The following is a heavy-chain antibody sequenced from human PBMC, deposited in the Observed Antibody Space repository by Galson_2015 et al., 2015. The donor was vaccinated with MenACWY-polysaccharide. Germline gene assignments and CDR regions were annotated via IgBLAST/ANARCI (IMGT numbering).Heavy chain of an antibody. D-gene: IGHD3-22*01. CDR2: IWSDGSIK. J-gene: IGHJ3*02. V-gene: IGHV3-33*01. Sequence: SLRLSCAASGFTFSSYGMHWVRQAPGKGLEWVAVIWSDGSIKYYADSVKGRFTISRDNAKDTLYLQMDSLRAEDTAVYYCARDSDDNRPPDCYDIWGQGTMVTVSS. CDR1: GFTFSSYG. CDR3: ARDSDDNRPPDCYDI.